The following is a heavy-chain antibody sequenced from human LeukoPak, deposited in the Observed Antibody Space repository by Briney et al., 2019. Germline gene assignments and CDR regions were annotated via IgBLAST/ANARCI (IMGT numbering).Heavy chain of an antibody. Sequence: PSETLSLTCTVSGGSISSYYWSWIRQPAGKGLEWIGRIYTSGSTNYNPSLKSRVTMSVDTSKNQFSLKLSSVTAADTAVYYCARTGKYSSGWYVPSTPFDYWGQGTLVTVSS. CDR3: ARTGKYSSGWYVPSTPFDY. D-gene: IGHD6-19*01. V-gene: IGHV4-4*07. CDR2: IYTSGST. J-gene: IGHJ4*02. CDR1: GGSISSYY.